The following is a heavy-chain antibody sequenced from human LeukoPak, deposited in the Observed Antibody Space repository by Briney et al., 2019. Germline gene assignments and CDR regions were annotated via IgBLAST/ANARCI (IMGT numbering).Heavy chain of an antibody. CDR3: ARGPGKVLLWFGEQSPHFDY. CDR1: GYTFTGYY. V-gene: IGHV1-2*02. CDR2: INPNSSGT. J-gene: IGHJ4*02. Sequence: ASVKVSCKASGYTFTGYYMHWVRQAPGQGLEWMGWINPNSSGTNYAQKFQGRVTMTRDTSISTAYMELSSLRSDDTAVYYCARGPGKVLLWFGEQSPHFDYWGQGTLVTVSS. D-gene: IGHD3-10*01.